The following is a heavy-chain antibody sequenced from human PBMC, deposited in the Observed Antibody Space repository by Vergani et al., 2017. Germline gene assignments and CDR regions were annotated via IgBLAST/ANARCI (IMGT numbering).Heavy chain of an antibody. D-gene: IGHD4-17*01. CDR2: IRSKAYGGTT. V-gene: IGHV3-49*02. CDR1: GITFKNAW. J-gene: IGHJ6*03. Sequence: EVQVVESGGGLIKPGGSLRLSCVVSGITFKNAWINWVRQAPGKGLEWVGFIRSKAYGGTTEYAASVKGRFTISRDDSKSIAYLQMNSLKTEDTAVYYCTRGWTTVTPRGYYMDVWGKGTTLTVSS. CDR3: TRGWTTVTPRGYYMDV.